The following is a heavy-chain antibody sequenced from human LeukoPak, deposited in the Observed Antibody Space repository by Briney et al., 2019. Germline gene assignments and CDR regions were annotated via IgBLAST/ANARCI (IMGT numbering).Heavy chain of an antibody. D-gene: IGHD3-10*01. Sequence: SETLSLTCTVSGGSISSYYWSWIRQPPGKGLEWIGYIYYSGSTNYNPSLKSRVTISVDTSKNQFSLKLSSVTAADTAVYYCARGAVIRGVIQGTVARSSNWFDPWGQGTLVTVSS. CDR2: IYYSGST. V-gene: IGHV4-59*01. CDR1: GGSISSYY. CDR3: ARGAVIRGVIQGTVARSSNWFDP. J-gene: IGHJ5*02.